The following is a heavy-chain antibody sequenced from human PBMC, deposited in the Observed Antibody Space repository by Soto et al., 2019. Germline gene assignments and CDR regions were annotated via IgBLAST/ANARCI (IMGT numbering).Heavy chain of an antibody. D-gene: IGHD1-26*01. CDR2: IIPIFGTA. Sequence: QVQLVQSGAEVKKPGSSVKVSCKASGGTFSSYAISLVRQAPGQGLEWMGGIIPIFGTANYAQKFQGRVTITADKSTSTAYMELSSRRSEDTTVYYCARHHFVGAADYWGQGTLVTVSS. J-gene: IGHJ4*02. V-gene: IGHV1-69*06. CDR3: ARHHFVGAADY. CDR1: GGTFSSYA.